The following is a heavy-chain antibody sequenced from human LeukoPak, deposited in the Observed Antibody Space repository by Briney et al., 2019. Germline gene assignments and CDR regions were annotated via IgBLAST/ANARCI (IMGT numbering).Heavy chain of an antibody. D-gene: IGHD2-21*02. Sequence: PGGSLRLSCAASGFTFNDYAMHWVRQAPGKGLEWVSLISGDGGSTYYADSVKGRFTISRDNSKNSLYLQMNSLRTEDTALYYCAKGSRHCGGDCYFSYPVDYWGQETLVTVSS. V-gene: IGHV3-43*02. CDR1: GFTFNDYA. CDR3: AKGSRHCGGDCYFSYPVDY. J-gene: IGHJ4*02. CDR2: ISGDGGST.